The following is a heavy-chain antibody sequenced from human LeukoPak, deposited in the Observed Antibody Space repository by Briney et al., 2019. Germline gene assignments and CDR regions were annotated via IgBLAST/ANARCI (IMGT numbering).Heavy chain of an antibody. CDR1: GGSFSGYY. CDR2: INHSGST. V-gene: IGHV4-34*01. CDR3: ARGHYQHSSGWFYFDY. Sequence: SETLSLTCAVYGGSFSGYYWSWIRQPPGKGLEWIGEINHSGSTNYNPSLKSRVTISVDTSKNQFSLKLSSVTAADTAVYYCARGHYQHSSGWFYFDYWGQGTLVTVSS. J-gene: IGHJ4*02. D-gene: IGHD6-19*01.